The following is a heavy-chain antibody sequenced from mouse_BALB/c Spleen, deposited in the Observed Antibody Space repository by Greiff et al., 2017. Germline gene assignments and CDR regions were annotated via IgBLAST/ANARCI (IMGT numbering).Heavy chain of an antibody. Sequence: EVKLMESGPSLVKPSQTLSLTCSVTGDSITSGYWNWVRQFPGNKLEYMGYISYSGSNNYNPSLKSRISITRDTSKNQSYLQWNSVTTDDPATYYWSRHDYDGGGFAYGGQGTLVTVSA. J-gene: IGHJ3*01. CDR2: ISYSGSN. CDR1: GDSITSGY. CDR3: SRHDYDGGGFAY. D-gene: IGHD2-4*01. V-gene: IGHV3-8*02.